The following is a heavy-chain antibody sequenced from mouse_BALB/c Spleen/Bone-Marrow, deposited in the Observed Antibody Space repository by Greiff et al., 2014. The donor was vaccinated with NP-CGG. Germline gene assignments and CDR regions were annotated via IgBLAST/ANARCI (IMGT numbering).Heavy chain of an antibody. CDR3: ARYYYGFLDY. D-gene: IGHD1-2*01. J-gene: IGHJ2*01. CDR2: IWAGGST. CDR1: GFSLTSYG. Sequence: VQLVESGPGLVAPSQSLSITCTVSGFSLTSYGVHWVRQPPGKGLEWLGVIWAGGSTNYNSTLMSRLTISKDSSKSQVFLKMNSLQTEDTAMYYCARYYYGFLDYWGQGTTLTVSS. V-gene: IGHV2-9*02.